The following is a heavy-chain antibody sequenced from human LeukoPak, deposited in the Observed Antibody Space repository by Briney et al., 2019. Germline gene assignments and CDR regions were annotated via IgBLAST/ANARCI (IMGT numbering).Heavy chain of an antibody. D-gene: IGHD6-13*01. Sequence: SETLSLTCTVSGGSISSSSYYWGWIRQPPGKGLEWIESIYYSGSTYYNPSLKSRVTISVDTSKNQFSLKLSSVTAADTAVYYCASNPKRPGYSSSWLDYWGQGTLVTVSS. J-gene: IGHJ4*02. CDR3: ASNPKRPGYSSSWLDY. CDR1: GGSISSSSYY. CDR2: IYYSGST. V-gene: IGHV4-39*07.